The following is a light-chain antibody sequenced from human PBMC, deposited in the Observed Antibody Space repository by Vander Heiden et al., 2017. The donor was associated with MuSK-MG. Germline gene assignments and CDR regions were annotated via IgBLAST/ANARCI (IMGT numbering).Light chain of an antibody. J-gene: IGLJ2*01. CDR1: SSDVGGYNY. CDR3: CSYAGRG. CDR2: DVS. V-gene: IGLV2-11*01. Sequence: QSALTQPRSVSGSPGQSVTISCTGTSSDVGGYNYVSWYQQHPGKAPKLMIYDVSKRPSGVPDRFSGSKSGNKASLTISGLQAEDEADYYCCSYAGRGFGGGTKLTV.